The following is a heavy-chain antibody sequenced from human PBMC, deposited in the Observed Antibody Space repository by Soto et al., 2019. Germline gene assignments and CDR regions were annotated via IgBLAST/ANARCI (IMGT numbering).Heavy chain of an antibody. V-gene: IGHV6-1*01. CDR1: VDVVSSNSAA. CDR2: TYYRSKWYN. J-gene: IGHJ5*02. D-gene: IGHD6-13*01. Sequence: PSQTLSLTCAISVDVVSSNSAAWNCIRQSPSRGLEWLGRTYYRSKWYNDYAVSVKSRITINPDTSKNQFSLQLNSVTPEDTAVYYCVRTPASGTLDPWGQGSLVTVSS. CDR3: VRTPASGTLDP.